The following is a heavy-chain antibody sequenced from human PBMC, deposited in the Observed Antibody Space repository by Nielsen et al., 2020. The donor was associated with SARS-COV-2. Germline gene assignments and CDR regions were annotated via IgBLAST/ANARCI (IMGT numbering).Heavy chain of an antibody. Sequence: GGSLRLSCAPSGFTVSTAYMSWIRQAPGKGLEWVSLMYSGGSTYYADSVKGRFTVSRDNSKNTLSLQMSRLRAEDTAVYYCARNLPGITATTIDAFDIWGQGTMVTVSS. CDR1: GFTVSTAY. V-gene: IGHV3-66*01. D-gene: IGHD4-11*01. CDR3: ARNLPGITATTIDAFDI. CDR2: MYSGGST. J-gene: IGHJ3*02.